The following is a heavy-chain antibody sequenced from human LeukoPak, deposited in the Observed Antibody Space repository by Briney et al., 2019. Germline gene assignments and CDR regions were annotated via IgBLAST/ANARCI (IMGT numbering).Heavy chain of an antibody. D-gene: IGHD1-1*01. Sequence: GGTLRLSCAASGFTFSTYGMGWVHQAPGKGLEWVSALSGSGGTTYYADSVKGRFTISRDNSRNTLSLQMNSLRADDTAAYYCAKDRTGTTGADWFNPWGQGTLVTVSS. J-gene: IGHJ5*02. CDR3: AKDRTGTTGADWFNP. CDR1: GFTFSTYG. CDR2: LSGSGGTT. V-gene: IGHV3-23*01.